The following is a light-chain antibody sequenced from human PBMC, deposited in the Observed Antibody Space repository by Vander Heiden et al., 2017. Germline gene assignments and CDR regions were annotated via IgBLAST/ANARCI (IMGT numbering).Light chain of an antibody. CDR3: QQYYRYTYT. CDR1: QGISSY. CDR2: AAS. V-gene: IGKV1-8*01. Sequence: AIRMTQSPSSFSASTGDRVTITCRASQGISSYLAWYQQKPGKAPKLLIYAASTLQSGVPSRFSGSGSGTDFTLTISCLQSEDFATYYCQQYYRYTYTFGQGTKLEIK. J-gene: IGKJ2*01.